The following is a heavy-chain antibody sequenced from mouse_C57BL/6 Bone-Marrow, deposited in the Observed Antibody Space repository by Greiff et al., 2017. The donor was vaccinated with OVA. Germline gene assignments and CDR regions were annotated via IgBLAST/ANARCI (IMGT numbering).Heavy chain of an antibody. Sequence: QVQLQQSGPGLVAPSQSLSITCTVSGFSLTSYAISWVRQPPGKGLEWLGVIWTGGGTNYNSALKSRLSISKDNSKSQVFLKMNSLQTDDTARYYCARNFWYYGSSPNWYFDVWGTGTTVTVSS. V-gene: IGHV2-9-1*01. CDR1: GFSLTSYA. CDR2: IWTGGGT. CDR3: ARNFWYYGSSPNWYFDV. J-gene: IGHJ1*03. D-gene: IGHD1-1*01.